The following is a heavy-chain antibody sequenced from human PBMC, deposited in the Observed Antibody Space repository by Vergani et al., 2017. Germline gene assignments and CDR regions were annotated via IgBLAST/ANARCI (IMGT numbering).Heavy chain of an antibody. CDR1: GDSVISTDYH. CDR3: ARHSTVEWLVKLGWIDP. D-gene: IGHD6-19*01. CDR2: MDYSGST. J-gene: IGHJ5*02. V-gene: IGHV4-39*01. Sequence: QVQLQESGPGLVKPSETLSLTCTVSGDSVISTDYHWGWIRQPPGKGLEWIGSMDYSGSTSYNPSLESRISLSFETPKNQFSLRLTSVTAADTAVYFCARHSTVEWLVKLGWIDPWGQGILVTVSS.